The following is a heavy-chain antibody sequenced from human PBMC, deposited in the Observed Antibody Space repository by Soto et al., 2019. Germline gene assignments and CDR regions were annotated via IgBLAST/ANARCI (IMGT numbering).Heavy chain of an antibody. CDR1: GYSFTSYW. CDR2: IYPGDSDT. V-gene: IGHV5-51*01. Sequence: PGESLKLSCKGSGYSFTSYWIGWVRQMPGKGLEWMGIIYPGDSDTRYSPSFQGQVTISADKSISTAYLQWSSLKASDTAMYYCAIWFRDSRYFYGMDGWGKGNTVSVYS. J-gene: IGHJ6*04. CDR3: AIWFRDSRYFYGMDG. D-gene: IGHD3-10*01.